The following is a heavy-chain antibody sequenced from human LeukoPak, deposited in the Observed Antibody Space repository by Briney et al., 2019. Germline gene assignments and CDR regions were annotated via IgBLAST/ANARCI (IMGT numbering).Heavy chain of an antibody. V-gene: IGHV1-69*04. CDR3: ARDWVGYCSSTSCYTLGDYYYYMDV. CDR1: GGTFSSYT. J-gene: IGHJ6*03. Sequence: SVKVSCKASGGTFSSYTISRVRQAPGQGLEWMGRIIPILGIANYAQKFQGRVTITADKSTSTAYMELSSLRSEDTAVYYCARDWVGYCSSTSCYTLGDYYYYMDVWGKGTTVTVSS. D-gene: IGHD2-2*02. CDR2: IIPILGIA.